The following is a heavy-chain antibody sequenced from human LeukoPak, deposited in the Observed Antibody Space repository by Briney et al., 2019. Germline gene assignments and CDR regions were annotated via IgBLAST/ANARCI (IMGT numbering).Heavy chain of an antibody. CDR2: IHHAGYT. CDR3: ASHWGYSFDI. V-gene: IGHV4-4*02. J-gene: IGHJ3*02. D-gene: IGHD7-27*01. Sequence: SETLSLTCAVSGGSVSSRDWWSWIRQAPGQGLEWIGQIHHAGYTNYNPSLKSQVTLSVDKSENHLSLKLNSVTAADTAVYYCASHWGYSFDIWGQGTMVTVSS. CDR1: GGSVSSRDW.